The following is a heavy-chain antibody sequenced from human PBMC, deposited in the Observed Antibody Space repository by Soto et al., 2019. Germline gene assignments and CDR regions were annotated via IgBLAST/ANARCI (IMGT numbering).Heavy chain of an antibody. CDR2: INPSGGST. V-gene: IGHV1-46*01. CDR1: GYTFTSYY. D-gene: IGHD3-10*01. CDR3: ARVAYGSGTDYYYYGMDV. Sequence: ASVKVSCKASGYTFTSYYMHWVRQAPGQGLEWMGIINPSGGSTSYAQKFQGRVTMTRDTSTSTVYMELSSLRSEDTAVYYCARVAYGSGTDYYYYGMDVWGQGTTVTVSS. J-gene: IGHJ6*02.